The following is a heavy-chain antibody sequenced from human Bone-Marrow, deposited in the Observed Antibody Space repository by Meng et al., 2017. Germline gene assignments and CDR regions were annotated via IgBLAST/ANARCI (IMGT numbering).Heavy chain of an antibody. CDR2: ISGSGDTM. V-gene: IGHV3-48*03. D-gene: IGHD2-15*01. CDR1: GFSFSDYE. J-gene: IGHJ4*02. Sequence: GESLKISCAASGFSFSDYEMNWVRQAPGKGLEWVSYISGSGDTMYHADSVKGRFTISRDNAKNSLYLQMNSLRSEDTAVYHCARDGNLGWSFNYWGQGTLVTVSS. CDR3: ARDGNLGWSFNY.